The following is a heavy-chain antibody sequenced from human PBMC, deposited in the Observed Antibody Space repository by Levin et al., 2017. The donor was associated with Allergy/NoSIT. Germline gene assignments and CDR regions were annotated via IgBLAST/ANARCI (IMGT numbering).Heavy chain of an antibody. CDR2: IWYDGSNK. CDR3: ARGLNWGAFDY. V-gene: IGHV3-33*01. CDR1: GFTFSTYG. J-gene: IGHJ4*02. D-gene: IGHD3-16*01. Sequence: GESLKISCAASGFTFSTYGMHWVRQAPGKGLEWVAEIWYDGSNKYYADSVKGRFTISRDSSKNTLYLQMNSLRAEDTAVYYCARGLNWGAFDYWGQGTLVTVSS.